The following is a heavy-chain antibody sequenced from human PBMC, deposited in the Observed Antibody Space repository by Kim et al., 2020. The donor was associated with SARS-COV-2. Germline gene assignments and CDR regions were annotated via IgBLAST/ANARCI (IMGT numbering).Heavy chain of an antibody. J-gene: IGHJ4*02. Sequence: SETLSLTCTVSGGSISSSSYYWGWIRQPPGKGLEWIGSIYYSGSTYYNPSLKSRVTISVDTSKNQFSLKLSSVTAADTAVYYCARHEGYYDFWSGYYTTAGPYYFDYWGQGTLVTVSS. D-gene: IGHD3-3*01. CDR3: ARHEGYYDFWSGYYTTAGPYYFDY. CDR2: IYYSGST. V-gene: IGHV4-39*01. CDR1: GGSISSSSYY.